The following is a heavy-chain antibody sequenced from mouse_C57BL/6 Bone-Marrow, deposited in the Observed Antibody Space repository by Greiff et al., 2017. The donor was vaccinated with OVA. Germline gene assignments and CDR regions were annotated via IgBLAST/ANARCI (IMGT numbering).Heavy chain of an antibody. CDR2: INPSTGGT. CDR1: GYSFTGYY. D-gene: IGHD2-2*01. V-gene: IGHV1-42*01. CDR3: ARYGYDFSY. J-gene: IGHJ2*01. Sequence: EVQLQQSGPELVKPGASVKVSCKASGYSFTGYYMNWVKQSPEKSLEWIGEINPSTGGTTYNQKFKAKATLTVDKSSSTAYMQLKSLTSEDSAVYYGARYGYDFSYWGQGTTLTVSS.